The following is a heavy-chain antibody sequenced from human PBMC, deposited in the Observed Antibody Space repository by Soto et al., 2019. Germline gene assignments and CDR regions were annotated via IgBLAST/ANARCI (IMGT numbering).Heavy chain of an antibody. Sequence: ASVKVSCKASGGTFSSYAISWVRQAPGQGLEWMGGIIPIFGTANYAQKFQGRVTITADESTSTAYMELSSLRSEDTAVYYCAGYLEWFPNDYYYYGMDVWGQGTTVTVSS. CDR2: IIPIFGTA. V-gene: IGHV1-69*13. CDR3: AGYLEWFPNDYYYYGMDV. J-gene: IGHJ6*02. CDR1: GGTFSSYA. D-gene: IGHD3-3*01.